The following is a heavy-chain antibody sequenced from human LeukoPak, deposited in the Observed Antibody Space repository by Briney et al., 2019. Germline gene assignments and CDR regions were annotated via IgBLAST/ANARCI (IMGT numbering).Heavy chain of an antibody. V-gene: IGHV4-34*01. D-gene: IGHD3-16*01. J-gene: IGHJ4*02. Sequence: SETLSLICAVYGGSFSRSWWTWIRQPPGKGLEWLGEINHSGNTNYNPSLKSRVTISLDTSKNQFALNLSSVTAADTAVYYCARVPGGPNCDYWGQGTLVTVSS. CDR2: INHSGNT. CDR1: GGSFSRSW. CDR3: ARVPGGPNCDY.